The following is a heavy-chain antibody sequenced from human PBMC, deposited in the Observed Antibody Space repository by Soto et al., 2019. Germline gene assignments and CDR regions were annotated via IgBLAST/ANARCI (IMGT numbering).Heavy chain of an antibody. Sequence: GGSLRLSCAASGLIFSGHGMHWVRQAPGKGLQWVAVIRYDGSNIYYADSVKGRFTISRDNSQNTLYLQMNSLRAEDTAVYYCARDGVGATTFFGYYDYWGQGALVTVSS. D-gene: IGHD1-26*01. CDR1: GLIFSGHG. V-gene: IGHV3-33*01. CDR3: ARDGVGATTFFGYYDY. J-gene: IGHJ4*02. CDR2: IRYDGSNI.